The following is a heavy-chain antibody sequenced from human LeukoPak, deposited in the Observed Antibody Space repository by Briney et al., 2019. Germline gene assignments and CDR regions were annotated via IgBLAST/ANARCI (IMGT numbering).Heavy chain of an antibody. J-gene: IGHJ5*02. CDR2: ISSSSSYI. CDR3: ARFAAPLSPGFDP. CDR1: GFTFSSYS. D-gene: IGHD6-13*01. V-gene: IGHV3-21*01. Sequence: GGSLRLSCAASGFTFSSYSMNWVRQAPGKGLEWVSSISSSSSYIYYADSVKGRFTISRDNAKNSLYLQMNSLRAEDTAVYYCARFAAPLSPGFDPWGQGTLVTVSS.